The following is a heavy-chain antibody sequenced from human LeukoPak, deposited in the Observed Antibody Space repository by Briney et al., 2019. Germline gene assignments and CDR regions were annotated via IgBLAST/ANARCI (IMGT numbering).Heavy chain of an antibody. D-gene: IGHD3-22*01. J-gene: IGHJ4*02. Sequence: GGSLRLSCAASGFTFSSYAMSWVRQAPGKGLEWVSAISGSGGSTYYADSVKGRFTISRDNSKNTLYLQMNSLRAEDTAVYYCAREGRYYYDSSGYYDYWGQGTLVTVSS. CDR3: AREGRYYYDSSGYYDY. CDR1: GFTFSSYA. V-gene: IGHV3-23*01. CDR2: ISGSGGST.